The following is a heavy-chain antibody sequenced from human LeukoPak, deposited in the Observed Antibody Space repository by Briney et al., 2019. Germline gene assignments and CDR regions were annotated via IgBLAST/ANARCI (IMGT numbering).Heavy chain of an antibody. CDR3: ARGYYDSSGFYYFDY. Sequence: GASVKVSCKASGGNFSSYAISWVRQAPGQGLEWMGGIIPIFGTANYAQKFQGRVTITADESTSTAYMELSSLRSEDTAVYYCARGYYDSSGFYYFDYWGQGTLVTVSS. D-gene: IGHD3-22*01. CDR2: IIPIFGTA. J-gene: IGHJ4*02. V-gene: IGHV1-69*13. CDR1: GGNFSSYA.